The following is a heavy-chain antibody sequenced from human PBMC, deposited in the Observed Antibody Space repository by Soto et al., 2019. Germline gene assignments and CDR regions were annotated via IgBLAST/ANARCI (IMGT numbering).Heavy chain of an antibody. V-gene: IGHV3-74*01. CDR2: INSDGSTT. J-gene: IGHJ4*02. CDR1: GFTFRDHW. CDR3: ARGYSSGPDY. D-gene: IGHD6-19*01. Sequence: SLRLSCAASGFTFRDHWMHWVRQAPGKGLVWVSRINSDGSTTTYADSVKGRFTISRDNAKSTLYLQLNSLRAEDTALYYCARGYSSGPDYWGQGTLVTVPQ.